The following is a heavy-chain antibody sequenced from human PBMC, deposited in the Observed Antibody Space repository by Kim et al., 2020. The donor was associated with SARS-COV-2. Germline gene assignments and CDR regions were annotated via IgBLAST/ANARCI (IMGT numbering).Heavy chain of an antibody. J-gene: IGHJ3*02. Sequence: SVKVSCKASGGTFSSYAISWVRQAPGQGLEWMGGIIPIFGTANYAQKFQGRVTITADESTSTAYMELSSLRSEDTAVYYCARSITYYYGSGINWDAFDIWGQGTMVTVSS. CDR1: GGTFSSYA. CDR3: ARSITYYYGSGINWDAFDI. V-gene: IGHV1-69*13. CDR2: IIPIFGTA. D-gene: IGHD3-10*01.